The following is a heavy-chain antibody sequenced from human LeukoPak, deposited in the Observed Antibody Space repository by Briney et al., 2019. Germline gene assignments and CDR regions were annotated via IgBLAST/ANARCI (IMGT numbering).Heavy chain of an antibody. CDR2: IYYSGST. CDR3: ADYDSSGYYVDN. Sequence: PSETLSLTCSVSGGSISSSNYYWGWIRQPPGKGLEWIGTIYYSGSTYYNPSLKSRVITSVDTSKNQFSLKLSSVTAADTAVYYCADYDSSGYYVDNWGQGTLVTVSS. CDR1: GGSISSSNYY. V-gene: IGHV4-39*01. D-gene: IGHD3-22*01. J-gene: IGHJ4*02.